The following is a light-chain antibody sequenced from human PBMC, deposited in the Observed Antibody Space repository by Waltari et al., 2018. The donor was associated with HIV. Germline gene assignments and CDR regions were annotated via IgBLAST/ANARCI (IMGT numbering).Light chain of an antibody. V-gene: IGLV3-10*01. CDR2: DDN. CDR3: YSTGNGDTHKGV. CDR1: ALPEKP. J-gene: IGLJ1*01. Sequence: YELTQPPSVPVSPGQTAAITCSGEALPEKPAYWFRQTSGQPPVLLIFDDNRRPSAISDKFSGSKSGTVATLTISGAQVQDEADYYCYSTGNGDTHKGVFGSGTCVTVL.